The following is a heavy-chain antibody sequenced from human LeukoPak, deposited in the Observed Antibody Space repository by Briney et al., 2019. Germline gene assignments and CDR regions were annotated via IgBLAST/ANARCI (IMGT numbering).Heavy chain of an antibody. CDR3: AKGCNHYGSGSPGGTFDY. CDR2: ISGSGGST. D-gene: IGHD3-10*01. V-gene: IGHV3-23*01. J-gene: IGHJ4*02. Sequence: GGSLRLSCAASGFTFSSYAMSWVRQAPGKGLEWVSAISGSGGSTYYADSVKGRFTISRDNSKNTLYLQMNSLRAEDTAVYYCAKGCNHYGSGSPGGTFDYWGQGTLVTVSS. CDR1: GFTFSSYA.